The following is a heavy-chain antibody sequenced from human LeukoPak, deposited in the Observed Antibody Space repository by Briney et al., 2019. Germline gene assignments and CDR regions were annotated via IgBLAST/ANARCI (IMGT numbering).Heavy chain of an antibody. CDR1: GFTFSSYA. Sequence: GGSLRLSCAASGFTFSSYAMHWVRQAPGKGLEWVAVISYDGSNKYYADSVKGRFTISRDNSKNTLYLQMNSLRAEDTAVYYCAKDISSSWYAEYFQHWGQGTLVTVSS. V-gene: IGHV3-30*04. CDR3: AKDISSSWYAEYFQH. D-gene: IGHD6-13*01. CDR2: ISYDGSNK. J-gene: IGHJ1*01.